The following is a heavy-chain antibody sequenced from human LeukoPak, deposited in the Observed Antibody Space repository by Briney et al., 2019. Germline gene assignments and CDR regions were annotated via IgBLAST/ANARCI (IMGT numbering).Heavy chain of an antibody. D-gene: IGHD3-22*01. Sequence: GSLRLSCAASGFIFSDYEMTWVRQAPGKGLGWDSFISLSGNSIYYADSVKGRFTISRDNAKNSLYLQMNSLRAEDTAVYYCTRCLYYYDSSALGYWGQGTLVTVSS. CDR3: TRCLYYYDSSALGY. J-gene: IGHJ4*02. CDR2: ISLSGNSI. V-gene: IGHV3-48*03. CDR1: GFIFSDYE.